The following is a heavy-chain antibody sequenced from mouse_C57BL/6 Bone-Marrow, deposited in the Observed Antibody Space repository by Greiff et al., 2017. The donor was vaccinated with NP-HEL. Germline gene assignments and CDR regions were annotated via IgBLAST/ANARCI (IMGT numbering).Heavy chain of an antibody. V-gene: IGHV1-52*01. J-gene: IGHJ4*01. Sequence: QVQLQQSGAELVRPGSSVKLSCKASGYTFTSYWMHWVKQRPIQGLEWIGNIDPSDSETHYNQKFKDKATLTVDKSSSTAYMQLSSLTSEDSAVYYCARSDGYPLYYAMDYWGQGTSVTVSS. D-gene: IGHD2-3*01. CDR2: IDPSDSET. CDR1: GYTFTSYW. CDR3: ARSDGYPLYYAMDY.